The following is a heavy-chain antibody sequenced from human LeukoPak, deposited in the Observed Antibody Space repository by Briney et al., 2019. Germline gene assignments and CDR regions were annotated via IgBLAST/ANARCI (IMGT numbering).Heavy chain of an antibody. CDR1: GYTFTSYG. CDR3: AREDSTIFGVVTDAFDI. CDR2: ISAYNGNT. Sequence: GASVKVSCKASGYTFTSYGISWVRQAPGQGLEWMGWISAYNGNTNYAQKLQGRVTMTTDTSTSTAYMELRSLRSDDTAVYYCAREDSTIFGVVTDAFDIWGQGTMVTVSS. D-gene: IGHD3-3*01. J-gene: IGHJ3*02. V-gene: IGHV1-18*01.